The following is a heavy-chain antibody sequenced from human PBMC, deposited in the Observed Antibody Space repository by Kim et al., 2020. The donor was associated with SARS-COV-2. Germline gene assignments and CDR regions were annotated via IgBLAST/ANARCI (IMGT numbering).Heavy chain of an antibody. CDR3: ARDYCSSTSCYTGYYYGMDV. CDR2: ISSSSSYI. J-gene: IGHJ6*02. Sequence: GGSLRLSCAASGFTFSSYSMNWVRQAPGKGLEWVSSISSSSSYIYYADSVKGRFTISRDNAKNSLYLQMNSLRAEDTAVYYCARDYCSSTSCYTGYYYGMDVWGQGTPVTVSS. D-gene: IGHD2-2*02. V-gene: IGHV3-21*01. CDR1: GFTFSSYS.